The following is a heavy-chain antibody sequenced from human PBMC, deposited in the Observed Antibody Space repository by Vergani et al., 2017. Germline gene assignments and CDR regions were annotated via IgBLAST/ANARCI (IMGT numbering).Heavy chain of an antibody. CDR1: GGSISAGYYF. Sequence: QVQLQASGPGRVKPSQTLSLTCTMSGGSISAGYYFWSWLRQPAGKGLEWLGHISASGNASHSPSLKTRVSMSVDTSKNQFSLTVTSVTAADTAIYFCARRSGGYYGGGKVHPLRTAFDVWGHGTVVTVSS. J-gene: IGHJ3*01. CDR3: ARRSGGYYGGGKVHPLRTAFDV. D-gene: IGHD4-23*01. CDR2: ISASGNA. V-gene: IGHV4-61*02.